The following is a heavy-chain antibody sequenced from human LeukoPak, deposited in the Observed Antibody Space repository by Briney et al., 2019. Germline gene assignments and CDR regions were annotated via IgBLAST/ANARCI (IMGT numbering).Heavy chain of an antibody. D-gene: IGHD2-21*02. CDR1: GGSFSGYY. Sequence: SETLSLTCAVYGGSFSGYYWSWIRQPAGKGLEWIGRIYTSGSTNYNPSLKSRVTMSVDTSKNQFSLKLSSVTAADTAVYYCARSLGDLTEFDYWGQGTLVTVSS. V-gene: IGHV4-59*10. CDR3: ARSLGDLTEFDY. CDR2: IYTSGST. J-gene: IGHJ4*02.